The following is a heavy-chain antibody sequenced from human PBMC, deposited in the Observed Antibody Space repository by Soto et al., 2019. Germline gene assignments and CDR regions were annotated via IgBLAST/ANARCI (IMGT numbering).Heavy chain of an antibody. Sequence: QVQLVESGGGLVKPGGSLRLSCAASGFTFSDYYMSWIRQAPGKGLEWVSYSSNSGRTLYYADSMKGRVTISRDKAKKALYLQLNSLRSEDTAVYYCARDLVAVSGGVYSSSSGGYFFDFWGQGTRVTVSS. D-gene: IGHD6-6*01. J-gene: IGHJ4*02. CDR1: GFTFSDYY. CDR3: ARDLVAVSGGVYSSSSGGYFFDF. CDR2: SSNSGRTL. V-gene: IGHV3-11*01.